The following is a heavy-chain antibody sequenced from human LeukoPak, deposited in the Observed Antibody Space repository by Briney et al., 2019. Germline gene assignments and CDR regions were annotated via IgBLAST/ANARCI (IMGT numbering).Heavy chain of an antibody. Sequence: GGSLKLSCAASRFIFSSYHMHWVRQPPGKGLEWVSSISSSNSFIYYADSMKGRFTISRDNAKNSLYLQMNSLRVEDTAVYYCARDQIGYCSGGNCPAFDYWGQGILVTVSS. J-gene: IGHJ4*02. D-gene: IGHD2-15*01. CDR1: RFIFSSYH. CDR3: ARDQIGYCSGGNCPAFDY. V-gene: IGHV3-21*04. CDR2: ISSSNSFI.